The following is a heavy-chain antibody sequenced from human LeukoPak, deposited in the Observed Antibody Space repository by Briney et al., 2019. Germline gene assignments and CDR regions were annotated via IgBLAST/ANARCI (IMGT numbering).Heavy chain of an antibody. V-gene: IGHV3-48*03. CDR2: ISSSGSTI. CDR3: VRSYHPGGWFDP. D-gene: IGHD2-21*01. Sequence: KPGGSLRLTCAASGFTFSSYEMNWVRQAPGKGLEWVSYISSSGSTIYYADSVKGRFTISRDNAKNSLYLQMNSLRAEDTAVHYCVRSYHPGGWFDPWGQGTLVTVSS. J-gene: IGHJ5*02. CDR1: GFTFSSYE.